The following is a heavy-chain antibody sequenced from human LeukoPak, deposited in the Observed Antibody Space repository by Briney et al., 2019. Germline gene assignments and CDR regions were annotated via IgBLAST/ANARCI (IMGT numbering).Heavy chain of an antibody. CDR2: ISYSGET. J-gene: IGHJ2*01. CDR1: GGSFSSDY. Sequence: SQTLSLTCTVSGGSFSSDYWSWIRQSPGKGLEWIGYISYSGETKYSPSLKSRVTMSGDRSKNTFSLRMTSATAADTAVYFCAKSHPAVTTTDWYFDLWGRGTLVTISS. CDR3: AKSHPAVTTTDWYFDL. V-gene: IGHV4-59*03. D-gene: IGHD4-17*01.